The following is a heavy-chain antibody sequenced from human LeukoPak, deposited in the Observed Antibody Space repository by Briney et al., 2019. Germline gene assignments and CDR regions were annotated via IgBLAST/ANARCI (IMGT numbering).Heavy chain of an antibody. J-gene: IGHJ3*02. Sequence: SETLSLTCTVSGGPISSGSYYWSWIRQPAGKGLEWIGRIYTSGSTNYNPSLKSRVTISVDTSKNQFSLKLSSVTAADTAVYYCARTRPDLYYYDSSGDAFDIWGQGTMVTVSS. CDR2: IYTSGST. CDR1: GGPISSGSYY. CDR3: ARTRPDLYYYDSSGDAFDI. V-gene: IGHV4-61*02. D-gene: IGHD3-22*01.